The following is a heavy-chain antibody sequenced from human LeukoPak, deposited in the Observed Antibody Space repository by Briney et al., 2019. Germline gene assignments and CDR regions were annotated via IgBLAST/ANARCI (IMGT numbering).Heavy chain of an antibody. J-gene: IGHJ3*02. CDR2: SYTSGST. V-gene: IGHV4-4*07. D-gene: IGHD3-3*02. CDR1: DGSINNYY. CDR3: ARDWSFRKVLDI. Sequence: PSETLSLTCTVSDGSINNYYWSWIRQPAGKGLEWIAHSYTSGSTEYNPSLKSRVTMSVDTSKNQFSLRLSSVTAADTAMYYCARDWSFRKVLDIWGQGTMVIVSS.